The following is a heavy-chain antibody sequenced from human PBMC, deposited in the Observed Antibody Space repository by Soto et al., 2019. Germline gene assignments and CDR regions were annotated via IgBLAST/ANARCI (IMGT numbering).Heavy chain of an antibody. CDR3: ARVGCSSTSCYNTWFDP. V-gene: IGHV1-2*02. D-gene: IGHD2-2*02. CDR1: GYTFTSYY. J-gene: IGHJ5*02. CDR2: INPNSGGT. Sequence: ASVKVSCKASGYTFTSYYMHWVRQAPGQGLEWMGWINPNSGGTNYAQKFQGRVTMTRDTSISTAYMELSRLRSDDTAVYYCARVGCSSTSCYNTWFDPWGQGTLVTVSS.